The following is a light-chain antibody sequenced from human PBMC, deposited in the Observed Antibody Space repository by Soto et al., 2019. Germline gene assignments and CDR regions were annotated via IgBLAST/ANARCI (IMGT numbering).Light chain of an antibody. CDR1: QSVTTN. J-gene: IGKJ1*01. Sequence: EIVLTQSPATLSLSPGERATLSCRASQSVTTNLAWYQQKPGQAPRLLIYDVSNRATDIPARFSGSGSGTDFTLTISSLEPEDLAVYYCQQRSNWPRTFGQGTKVDIK. CDR2: DVS. V-gene: IGKV3-11*01. CDR3: QQRSNWPRT.